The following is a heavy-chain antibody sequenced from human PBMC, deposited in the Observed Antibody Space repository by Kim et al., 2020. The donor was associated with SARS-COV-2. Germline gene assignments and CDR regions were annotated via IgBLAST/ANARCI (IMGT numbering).Heavy chain of an antibody. D-gene: IGHD3-3*01. J-gene: IGHJ4*01. CDR1: GYSFSTWW. V-gene: IGHV5-51*01. CDR3: ATHRRDLCCGFCAITFD. Sequence: GESLKISCKGSGYSFSTWWIGWVRQMPGKGLEWMGIIYPGDSDTRYTAAFGAHDTISADMSMKTPYLRGRSVKVSDSPIYHCATHRRDLCCGFCAITFD. CDR2: IYPGDSDT.